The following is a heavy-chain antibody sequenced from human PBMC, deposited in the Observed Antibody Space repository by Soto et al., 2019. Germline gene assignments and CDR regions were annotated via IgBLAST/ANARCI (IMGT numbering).Heavy chain of an antibody. D-gene: IGHD2-2*01. CDR3: ARDHGNSTSCLTSYGMDV. CDR1: GGTFRIYG. Sequence: QVQLVQSGAEVKKTGSSVKVSCKASGGTFRIYGLNWVRQAPGQGLEWMGGITPMLGAAEYAQKYQGRVTITADESTSTAYMVVRSLRSEDTAVYYCARDHGNSTSCLTSYGMDVWGQGTTVIVSS. V-gene: IGHV1-69*01. J-gene: IGHJ6*02. CDR2: ITPMLGAA.